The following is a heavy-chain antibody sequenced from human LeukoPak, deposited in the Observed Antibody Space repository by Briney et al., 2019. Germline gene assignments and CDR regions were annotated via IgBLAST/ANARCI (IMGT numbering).Heavy chain of an antibody. V-gene: IGHV4-38-2*02. J-gene: IGHJ5*02. CDR2: VYHVGTT. CDR1: GYSISSGYF. Sequence: KASETLSLTCTVSGYSISSGYFWGWIRQPPGKGLEWIGVYHVGTTDYNPSLKSRVTISVDTSKNQFSLKLSSVTAADTAVYYCARGPTYYDFWSGYWFDPWGQGTLVTVSS. CDR3: ARGPTYYDFWSGYWFDP. D-gene: IGHD3-3*01.